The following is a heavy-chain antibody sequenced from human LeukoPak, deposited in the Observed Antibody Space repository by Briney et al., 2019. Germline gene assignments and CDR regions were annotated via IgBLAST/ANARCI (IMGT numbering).Heavy chain of an antibody. CDR2: IIPILGIA. CDR3: ARGTNDSSGYFFEGHLTCTLDP. CDR1: GGTFSSYA. J-gene: IGHJ5*02. V-gene: IGHV1-69*04. Sequence: SVKVSCKASGGTFSSYAISWVRQAPGQGLEWMGRIIPILGIANYAQKFQGRVTITADKSTSTAYMELSSLRSEDTAVYYCARGTNDSSGYFFEGHLTCTLDPWGQGTLVTVSS. D-gene: IGHD3-22*01.